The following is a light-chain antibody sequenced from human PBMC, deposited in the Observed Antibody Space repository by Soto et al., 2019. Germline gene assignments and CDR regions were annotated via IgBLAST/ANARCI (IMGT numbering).Light chain of an antibody. J-gene: IGKJ1*01. CDR2: GAS. V-gene: IGKV3-15*01. CDR1: QTVVSS. CDR3: HQYNYWPT. Sequence: EIGMSQSPSTLSVSPGERATLSCRASQTVVSSLAWYQQKPGQAPRLLIYGASTRATGIPARFSGSGSGTEFTLTISSLQSEDFAVYYCHQYNYWPTFGQGTKV.